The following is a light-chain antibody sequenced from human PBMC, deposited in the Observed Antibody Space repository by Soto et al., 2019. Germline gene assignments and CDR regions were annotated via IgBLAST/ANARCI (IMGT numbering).Light chain of an antibody. V-gene: IGLV2-14*01. CDR2: EVS. CDR1: SSDVGGYNY. Sequence: QSALTQPASVSGCPGQLITISCTGTSSDVGGYNYVSWDQQHPGKAPKLMIYEVSNRPSGVSNRFSGSKSGNTASLTISGLQAEDEADYYCSSYTSSSTLVFGTGTKGTVL. CDR3: SSYTSSSTLV. J-gene: IGLJ1*01.